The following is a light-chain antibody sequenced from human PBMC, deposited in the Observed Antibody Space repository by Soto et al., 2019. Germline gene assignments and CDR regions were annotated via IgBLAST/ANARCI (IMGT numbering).Light chain of an antibody. CDR1: SSNIGAGYD. CDR2: GNS. J-gene: IGLJ3*02. V-gene: IGLV1-40*01. CDR3: QSYDSSLSGSGV. Sequence: QSVLTQPPSVSGAPGQRVTISCTGSSSNIGAGYDVHWYQQLPGTAPKLLIYGNSNRPSGVPDRFSGSKSGTSASLAITGLKAEDGADYYCQSYDSSLSGSGVFGGGTKLTVL.